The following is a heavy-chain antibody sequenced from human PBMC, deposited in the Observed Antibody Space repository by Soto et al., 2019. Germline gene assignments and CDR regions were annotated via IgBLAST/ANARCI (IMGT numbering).Heavy chain of an antibody. J-gene: IGHJ6*02. CDR3: ASYYYDSSEYYRQGYYYYGMDV. V-gene: IGHV1-69*06. CDR1: GGTLSGYA. Sequence: SVKAAWKASGGTLSGYAISLVRQAPGQGLEWIGGIIPIFGTANYAQKFHGRVTITADKSTSTAYMELSSLRSEDTAVYYCASYYYDSSEYYRQGYYYYGMDVWGQGTTVTVSS. CDR2: IIPIFGTA. D-gene: IGHD3-22*01.